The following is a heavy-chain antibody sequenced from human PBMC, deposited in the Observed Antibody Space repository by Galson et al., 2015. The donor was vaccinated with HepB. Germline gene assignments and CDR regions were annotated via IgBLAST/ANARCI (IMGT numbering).Heavy chain of an antibody. CDR2: VSIYNGNT. CDR1: GYTFTNYG. CDR3: ARETGHIVHHFYGMDV. D-gene: IGHD5-12*01. J-gene: IGHJ6*02. V-gene: IGHV1-18*01. Sequence: SVKVSCKASGYTFTNYGLNWVRQAPGQGLEWLGWVSIYNGNTSYAQKFQGRVTMTSDTSTTTAYMELRSLRSDDTAVYYCARETGHIVHHFYGMDVWGQGTPVTVSS.